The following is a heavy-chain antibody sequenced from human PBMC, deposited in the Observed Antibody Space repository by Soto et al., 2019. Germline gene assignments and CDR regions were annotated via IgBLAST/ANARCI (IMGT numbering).Heavy chain of an antibody. CDR1: GFTFSSYA. V-gene: IGHV3-23*01. J-gene: IGHJ4*02. D-gene: IGHD3-22*01. Sequence: PGGSLRLSCAASGFTFSSYAMIWVRQAPGKGLEWVSAISGSGGSTYYADSVKGRFTISRDNSKNTPYLQMNSLRAEDTAVYYCAKAVGYYDSSGRIDYWGQGTLVTVSS. CDR2: ISGSGGST. CDR3: AKAVGYYDSSGRIDY.